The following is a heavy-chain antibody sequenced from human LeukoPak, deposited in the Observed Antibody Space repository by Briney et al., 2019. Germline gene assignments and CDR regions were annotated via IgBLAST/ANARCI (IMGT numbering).Heavy chain of an antibody. Sequence: ASVKVPCKASGYTFTGYYMHWVRQAPGQGLEWMGWINPNSGGTNYAQKFQGRVTMTRDTSISTAYMELSRLRSDDTAVYYCARDINDSSGYYIDYWGQGTLVTVSS. J-gene: IGHJ4*02. CDR2: INPNSGGT. CDR3: ARDINDSSGYYIDY. D-gene: IGHD3-22*01. CDR1: GYTFTGYY. V-gene: IGHV1-2*02.